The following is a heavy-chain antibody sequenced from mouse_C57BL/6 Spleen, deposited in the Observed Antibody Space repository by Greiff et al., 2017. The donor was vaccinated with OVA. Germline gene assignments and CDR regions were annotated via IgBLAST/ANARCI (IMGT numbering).Heavy chain of an antibody. CDR1: GYAFSSSW. D-gene: IGHD1-1*01. Sequence: VQLQQSGPELVKPGASVKISCKASGYAFSSSWMNWVKQRPGTGLEWIGRIYPGDGDTNYNGKFKGKATLTADKSSSTAYMQLSSLTSEDSAVYFCARSIYYSFDYWGQGTTLTVSS. V-gene: IGHV1-82*01. CDR2: IYPGDGDT. CDR3: ARSIYYSFDY. J-gene: IGHJ2*01.